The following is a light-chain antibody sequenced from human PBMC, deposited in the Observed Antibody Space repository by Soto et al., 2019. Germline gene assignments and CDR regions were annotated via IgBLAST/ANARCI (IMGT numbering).Light chain of an antibody. CDR2: AAS. CDR1: QGISSY. Sequence: DVQLTQSPSFLSASVGDRVTITCRASQGISSYLAWYQQKPGKAPKLLIYAASNLHSGIPSRFSGSGSGTEFTLTISSLQPEDVATYYCQQLNSYPITFGQGTRLAIK. V-gene: IGKV1-9*01. CDR3: QQLNSYPIT. J-gene: IGKJ5*01.